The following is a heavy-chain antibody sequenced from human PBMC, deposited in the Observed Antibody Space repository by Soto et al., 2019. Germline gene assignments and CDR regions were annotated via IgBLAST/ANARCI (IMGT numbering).Heavy chain of an antibody. Sequence: PGGSLRLSCAASGFTFRSYAMAWVRQAPGKGLEWVSAISGSGGSTYYADSVKGRFTISRDNSKNTLYLQMNSLRAEDTAVYYCAKGKVTMVRGVIRSGNWFAPWGQGTLVTVFS. CDR3: AKGKVTMVRGVIRSGNWFAP. CDR1: GFTFRSYA. CDR2: ISGSGGST. V-gene: IGHV3-23*01. D-gene: IGHD3-10*01. J-gene: IGHJ5*02.